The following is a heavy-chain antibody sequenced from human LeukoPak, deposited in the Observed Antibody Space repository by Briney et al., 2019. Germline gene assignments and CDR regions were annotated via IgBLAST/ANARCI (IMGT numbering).Heavy chain of an antibody. Sequence: GGSLRLSCAASGFTFSTYEMNWVRQAPGKGLEWLSYISSRGSTIYYADSVKGRFTISRDNAKNSLYLQMNSPRADDTAVYYCARGGILRGQGTLVTVSS. CDR3: ARGGIL. CDR1: GFTFSTYE. V-gene: IGHV3-48*03. CDR2: ISSRGSTI. J-gene: IGHJ4*02. D-gene: IGHD6-13*01.